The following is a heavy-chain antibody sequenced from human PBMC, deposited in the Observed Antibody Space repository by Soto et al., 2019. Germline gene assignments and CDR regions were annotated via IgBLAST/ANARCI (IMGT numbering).Heavy chain of an antibody. V-gene: IGHV1-3*01. Sequence: ASVKVSCKASGGTFSSYTISWVRQAPGQRLEWMGWINASNGITQYSQKFQGRVTITRDTSASIAYMELNSLRAEDTAVYYCAKTANGWFSAFDIWGQGTMVTVSS. D-gene: IGHD6-19*01. J-gene: IGHJ3*02. CDR3: AKTANGWFSAFDI. CDR2: INASNGIT. CDR1: GGTFSSYT.